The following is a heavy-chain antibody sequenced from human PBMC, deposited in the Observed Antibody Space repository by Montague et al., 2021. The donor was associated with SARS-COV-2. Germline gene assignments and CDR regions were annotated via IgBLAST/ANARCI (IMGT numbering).Heavy chain of an antibody. CDR1: GGSISSSSYY. Sequence: SETLSLTCTVSGGSISSSSYYWGWIRQPPGKGLEWIGSIDYSGSTYYNPSLKSRVTISVDTSKNQFSLKLSSVTAADTAVYYWARHSPCTFFGVVTNSGWFDPWGQGTLVTVSS. CDR3: ARHSPCTFFGVVTNSGWFDP. D-gene: IGHD3-3*01. CDR2: IDYSGST. J-gene: IGHJ5*02. V-gene: IGHV4-39*01.